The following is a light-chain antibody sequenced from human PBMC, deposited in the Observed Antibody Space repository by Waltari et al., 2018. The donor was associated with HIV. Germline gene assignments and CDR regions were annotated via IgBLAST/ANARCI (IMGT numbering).Light chain of an antibody. J-gene: IGLJ2*01. Sequence: SYELTQSPSVSVSPGQTASISCSGDKLGDRYANWYQQKPGQATVVVIYQDSKRPAGIPERFSCSNSGNTATLTISGTQAMDEADYYCQAWDNNLVVFGGGTKLTVL. V-gene: IGLV3-1*01. CDR3: QAWDNNLVV. CDR2: QDS. CDR1: KLGDRY.